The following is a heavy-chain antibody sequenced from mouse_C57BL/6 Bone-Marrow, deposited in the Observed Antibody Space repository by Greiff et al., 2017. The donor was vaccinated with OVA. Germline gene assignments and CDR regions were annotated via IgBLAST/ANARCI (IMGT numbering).Heavy chain of an antibody. CDR3: AELRGY. CDR1: GFTFSSYG. J-gene: IGHJ4*01. CDR2: ISSGGSYT. Sequence: EVQLVESGGDLVKPGGSLKLSCAASGFTFSSYGMSWVRQTPDKRLEWVATISSGGSYTYYPDSVKGRFTISRDNAKNTLYLQMSSLKSEDTAMYYCAELRGYWGQGTSVTVSS. D-gene: IGHD2-4*01. V-gene: IGHV5-6*01.